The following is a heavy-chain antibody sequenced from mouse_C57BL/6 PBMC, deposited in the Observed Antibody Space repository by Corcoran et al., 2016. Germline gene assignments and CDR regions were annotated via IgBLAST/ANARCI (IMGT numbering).Heavy chain of an antibody. J-gene: IGHJ3*01. CDR3: ARDGSGYPLAY. CDR2: IHYDGSN. Sequence: DVQLQESGPGLVKPSQALSLTCSVTGHSITSGYYLNWIRQFQGNKLELLGYIHYDGSNNYNPSLKNRISITRDKSKHQFFLKLNSVTTEDTATYSWARDGSGYPLAYWGQGTLVTASA. V-gene: IGHV3-6*01. D-gene: IGHD3-2*02. CDR1: GHSITSGYY.